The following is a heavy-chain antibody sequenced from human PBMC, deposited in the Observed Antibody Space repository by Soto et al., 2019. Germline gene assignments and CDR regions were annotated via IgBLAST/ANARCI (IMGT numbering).Heavy chain of an antibody. D-gene: IGHD3-22*01. CDR3: AKDSRTAMIVVVITPQPHDAFDI. J-gene: IGHJ3*02. Sequence: HPGGSLRLSCAASVFTFSSYAMSWVRQAPWKGLEWVSAISGSGGSTYYADSVKGRFTISRDNSKNTLYLQMNSLRAEDTAVYYCAKDSRTAMIVVVITPQPHDAFDIWGQGTMVTVSS. V-gene: IGHV3-23*01. CDR2: ISGSGGST. CDR1: VFTFSSYA.